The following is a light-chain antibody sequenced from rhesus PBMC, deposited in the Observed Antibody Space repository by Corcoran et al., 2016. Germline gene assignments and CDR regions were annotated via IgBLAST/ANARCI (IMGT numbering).Light chain of an antibody. CDR3: QETSNLWT. J-gene: IGKJ1*01. Sequence: EIVMTQSPATLSLSPGETATISCRTSQSVSSYLAWYQQKPGQAPRLLTYGASSRATGIPDRFSGSGSGKDFTLTISSLEPEDFAVYYCQETSNLWTFGQGTKVEIK. CDR1: QSVSSY. CDR2: GAS. V-gene: IGKV3-31*02.